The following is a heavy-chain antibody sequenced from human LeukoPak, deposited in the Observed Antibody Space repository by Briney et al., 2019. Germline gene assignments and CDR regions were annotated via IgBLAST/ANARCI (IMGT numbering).Heavy chain of an antibody. J-gene: IGHJ4*02. D-gene: IGHD2-2*01. CDR2: ISAYNGNT. V-gene: IGHV1-18*01. Sequence: GASVKVSCKASGYTFTSYGISWVRQAPGQGLEWMGWISAYNGNTNYAQKLQGRVTMTTDTSTSTAYMELRSLRSDDTALYYCARPDCSSPSCYSIGPFDYWGQGTLVTVSS. CDR3: ARPDCSSPSCYSIGPFDY. CDR1: GYTFTSYG.